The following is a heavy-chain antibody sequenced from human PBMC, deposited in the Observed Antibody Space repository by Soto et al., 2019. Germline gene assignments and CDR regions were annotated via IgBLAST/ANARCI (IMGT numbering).Heavy chain of an antibody. CDR3: AGGGVRGVITRTRDYYGMDV. J-gene: IGHJ6*02. Sequence: PGESLKISCKGSGYSFTSYWIGWVRQMPGKSLEWFGFFFLGYSDTRYSLSFQGQVTISADKSISTAYLQWSSLKASDTAMYYCAGGGVRGVITRTRDYYGMDVWGQGTTVTVSS. V-gene: IGHV5-51*01. D-gene: IGHD3-10*01. CDR1: GYSFTSYW. CDR2: FFLGYSDT.